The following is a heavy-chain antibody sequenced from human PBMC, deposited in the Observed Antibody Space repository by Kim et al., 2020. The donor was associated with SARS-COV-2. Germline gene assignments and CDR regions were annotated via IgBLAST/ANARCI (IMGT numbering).Heavy chain of an antibody. Sequence: GGSLRLSCAASGFTVSSNYMSWVRQAPGKGLEWVSVIYSGGITYYADSVKGRFTISRDNSKKTLYLQMNRLRAEDTAVYYCARASDDYGGNVAFHIWGQGAMVTVSS. CDR2: IYSGGIT. CDR1: GFTVSSNY. D-gene: IGHD4-17*01. V-gene: IGHV3-66*01. J-gene: IGHJ3*02. CDR3: ARASDDYGGNVAFHI.